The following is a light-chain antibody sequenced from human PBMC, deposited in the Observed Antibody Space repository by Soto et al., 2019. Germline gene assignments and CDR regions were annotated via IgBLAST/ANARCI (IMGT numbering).Light chain of an antibody. CDR2: DIS. Sequence: EIVMTQFPATLSASPGEGATLSCRAAQDVTTNFAWYQQRRGQAPRLLIYDISTRATGVPARFSGSGSETEFTLSISGLQSEDFAVYFCQQYNNWPFSFGPGTRLEIK. CDR1: QDVTTN. J-gene: IGKJ5*01. V-gene: IGKV3-15*01. CDR3: QQYNNWPFS.